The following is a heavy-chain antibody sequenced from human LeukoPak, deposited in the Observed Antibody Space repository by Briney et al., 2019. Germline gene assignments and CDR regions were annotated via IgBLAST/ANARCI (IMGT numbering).Heavy chain of an antibody. Sequence: GGSLRLSCAASGITFSIYWMHWVRQAPGKGLVWVSRINSDGSSTIYADSVKGRFTISRDNAKNTLYLQMNSLRAEDTAVYYCARDEDWSGYYGAFDIWGQGTMVTVSS. D-gene: IGHD3-3*01. J-gene: IGHJ3*02. V-gene: IGHV3-74*01. CDR3: ARDEDWSGYYGAFDI. CDR1: GITFSIYW. CDR2: INSDGSST.